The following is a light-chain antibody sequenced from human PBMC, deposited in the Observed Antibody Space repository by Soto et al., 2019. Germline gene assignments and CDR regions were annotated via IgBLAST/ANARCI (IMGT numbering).Light chain of an antibody. V-gene: IGKV1-5*03. CDR3: QQYNSYSGT. J-gene: IGKJ1*01. Sequence: DIQMTQSPSTLSASVGDRVTITCRASQSISSWLAWYQQKPWKAPKLLIYKASSLESGVPSRFSGSGSGTEFTLTISSLQPDDFATYYCQQYNSYSGTFGQGTKVDIK. CDR1: QSISSW. CDR2: KAS.